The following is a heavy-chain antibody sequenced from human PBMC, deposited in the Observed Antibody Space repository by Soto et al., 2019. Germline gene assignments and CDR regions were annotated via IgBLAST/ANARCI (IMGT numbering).Heavy chain of an antibody. CDR3: ARGGVYGDYGE. D-gene: IGHD4-17*01. CDR1: GFTFSSYG. Sequence: VQLVESGGGVVQPGRSLRLSCAASGFTFSSYGMHWVRQAPGKGLEWVAVIWYDGSNKYYADSVKGRFTISRDNSKNTLYLQMNSLRAEDTAVYYCARGGVYGDYGEWGQGTLVTVSS. CDR2: IWYDGSNK. V-gene: IGHV3-33*01. J-gene: IGHJ4*02.